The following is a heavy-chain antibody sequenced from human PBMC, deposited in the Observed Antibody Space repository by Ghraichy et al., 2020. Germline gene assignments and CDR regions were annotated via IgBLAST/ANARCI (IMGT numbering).Heavy chain of an antibody. CDR3: ARASIMVRGVIIRDLDY. V-gene: IGHV4-30-2*01. J-gene: IGHJ4*02. CDR2: FYPSAST. CDR1: GGSIISGGYS. D-gene: IGHD3-10*01. Sequence: SETLSLTCTVSGGSIISGGYSWSWIRQPPGQGLEWIGYFYPSASTYYNPSLKSRVTISVNRTKNQFSLSLSSVTAADTAVYYCARASIMVRGVIIRDLDYWGQGILVTVSS.